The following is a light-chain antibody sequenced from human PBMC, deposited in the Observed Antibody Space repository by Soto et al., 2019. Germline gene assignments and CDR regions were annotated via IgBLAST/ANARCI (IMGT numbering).Light chain of an antibody. J-gene: IGKJ2*01. V-gene: IGKV1-8*01. CDR1: DDILRY. Sequence: AIRMTQSPSSLSASAGDRVTITCRASDDILRYLAWYQQQPGKAPKLLIYAASTLQNGVPSRFSGSGSATDFTLTISRLQSEDFATYYCQQYFDYPYTFGQGTKLEIK. CDR3: QQYFDYPYT. CDR2: AAS.